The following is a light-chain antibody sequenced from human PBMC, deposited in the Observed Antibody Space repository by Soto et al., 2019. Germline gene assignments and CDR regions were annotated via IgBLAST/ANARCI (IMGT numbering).Light chain of an antibody. CDR3: QQRSHWPRT. V-gene: IGKV3-11*01. CDR1: QSVNSY. J-gene: IGKJ1*01. CDR2: DAS. Sequence: EIVLTQSPATLSLSPGERATLSCRASQSVNSYLAWYQQKPGQAPRLLFYDASNRATGIPARFSGSGSGTDFTLTISSLEPEDFEVYYCQQRSHWPRTFGQGTKVEI.